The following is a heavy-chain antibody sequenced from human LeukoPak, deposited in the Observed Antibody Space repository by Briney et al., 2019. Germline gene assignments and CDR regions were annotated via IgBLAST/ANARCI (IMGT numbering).Heavy chain of an antibody. D-gene: IGHD2-21*02. J-gene: IGHJ4*02. CDR1: GFTFSTYA. V-gene: IGHV3-23*01. CDR3: AKGGHDFNPFYW. CDR2: IKGGGGDP. Sequence: GGSLRLSCAAPGFTFSTYAMGWVRQAPGKGPEWVSSIKGGGGDPFYADSVKGRFTISRDNSKNTLFLQLDSLRAEDSAVYYCAKGGHDFNPFYWWGQGTLVTVSS.